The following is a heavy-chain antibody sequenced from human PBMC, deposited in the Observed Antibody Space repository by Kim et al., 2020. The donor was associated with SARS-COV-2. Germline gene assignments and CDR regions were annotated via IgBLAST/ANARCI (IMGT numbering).Heavy chain of an antibody. Sequence: GGSLRLSCAASGFTFDDYAMHWVRQAPGKGLEWVSGISWNSGSIGYADSVKGRFTISRDNAKNSLYLQMNSLRAEDTALYYCAKDIRNRGGSHVRGAFDIWGQGTMVTVSS. CDR1: GFTFDDYA. J-gene: IGHJ3*02. V-gene: IGHV3-9*01. CDR2: ISWNSGSI. D-gene: IGHD1-26*01. CDR3: AKDIRNRGGSHVRGAFDI.